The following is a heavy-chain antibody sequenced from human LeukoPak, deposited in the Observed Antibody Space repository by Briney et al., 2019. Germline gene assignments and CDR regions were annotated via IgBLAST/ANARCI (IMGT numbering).Heavy chain of an antibody. CDR2: ISAGGGST. CDR3: AKDAAGPEY. D-gene: IGHD6-13*01. Sequence: SGGSLRLSWAASGLTFSDYSMTWVRQAPGKGLFWVSGISAGGGSTYYADSVKGRFSISRDNSRNTLYLQMNSLRAEDTAVYYCAKDAAGPEYWGQGTLVTVSS. J-gene: IGHJ4*02. V-gene: IGHV3-23*01. CDR1: GLTFSDYS.